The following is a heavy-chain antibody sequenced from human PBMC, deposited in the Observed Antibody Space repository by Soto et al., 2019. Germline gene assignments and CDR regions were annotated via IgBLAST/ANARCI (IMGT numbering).Heavy chain of an antibody. D-gene: IGHD7-27*01. CDR2: ISGTGSTT. V-gene: IGHV3-23*01. CDR3: AKAWGNFYERTYYFDY. J-gene: IGHJ4*02. Sequence: GSLRLSCAASGFIFNDYAMTWVRQAPGKGLEWVSSISGTGSTTFYADSVKGRFTVSRDNSRNTLDLQMNSLGAEDTAVYYCAKAWGNFYERTYYFDYWGQGTLVTVSS. CDR1: GFIFNDYA.